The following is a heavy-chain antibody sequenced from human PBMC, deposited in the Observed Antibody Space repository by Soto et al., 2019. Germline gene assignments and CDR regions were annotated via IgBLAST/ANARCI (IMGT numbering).Heavy chain of an antibody. Sequence: SETLSLTCAVYGGSFSGYYWSWIRQPPGKGLEWIGEINHSGSTNYNPSLKSRVTISVDTSKNQFSLKLSSVTAADTAVYYCARGRSVLRYFDWLLYENWFDPWGQGTLVTVSS. V-gene: IGHV4-34*01. D-gene: IGHD3-9*01. CDR1: GGSFSGYY. CDR2: INHSGST. CDR3: ARGRSVLRYFDWLLYENWFDP. J-gene: IGHJ5*02.